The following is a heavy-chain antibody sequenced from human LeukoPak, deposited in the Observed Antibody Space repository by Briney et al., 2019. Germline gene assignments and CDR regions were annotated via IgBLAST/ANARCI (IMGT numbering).Heavy chain of an antibody. Sequence: GGSLRLSCAASGFTVSSNYMSWVRQAPGEGLEWVSVIYSGGSTYYADSVKGRFTISRDNSKNTLYLQMTSLRAADTAVYYCARALMVRGVIMGYYMDVWGQGTTVTVSS. V-gene: IGHV3-66*01. CDR2: IYSGGST. CDR1: GFTVSSNY. D-gene: IGHD3-10*01. J-gene: IGHJ6*03. CDR3: ARALMVRGVIMGYYMDV.